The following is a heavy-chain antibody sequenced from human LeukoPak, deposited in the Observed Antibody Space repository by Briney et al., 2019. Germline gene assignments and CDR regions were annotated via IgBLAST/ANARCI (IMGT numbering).Heavy chain of an antibody. CDR2: INHSGST. CDR1: GGSFSGYY. D-gene: IGHD3-22*01. J-gene: IGHJ4*02. Sequence: PSETLSLTCAVYGGSFSGYYWSWIRQPPGKGLEWIGEINHSGSTNHNPSLKSRVTISVDTSKNQFSLKLSSVTAADTAVYYCARGRPNLRYYDSSGYYHYWGQGTLVTVSS. V-gene: IGHV4-34*01. CDR3: ARGRPNLRYYDSSGYYHY.